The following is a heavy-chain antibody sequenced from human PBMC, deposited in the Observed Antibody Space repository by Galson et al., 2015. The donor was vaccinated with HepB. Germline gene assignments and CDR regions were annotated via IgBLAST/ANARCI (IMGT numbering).Heavy chain of an antibody. J-gene: IGHJ5*02. CDR2: ISGSGTTI. V-gene: IGHV3-11*01. CDR1: GFSFSDYY. CDR3: AREGAKAAVDYDLWSGYYYGWFDP. D-gene: IGHD3-3*01. Sequence: SLRLSCAASGFSFSDYYMSWIRQAPGKGLEWVSYISGSGTTINYADSVKGRFTIFRDNAKNSLYLQMNSLRAEDTAVYYCAREGAKAAVDYDLWSGYYYGWFDPWGQGTLVTVSS.